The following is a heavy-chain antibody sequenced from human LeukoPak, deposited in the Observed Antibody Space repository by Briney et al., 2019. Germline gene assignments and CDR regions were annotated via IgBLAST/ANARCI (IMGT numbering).Heavy chain of an antibody. J-gene: IGHJ4*02. CDR2: IKQDGSEK. D-gene: IGHD4-17*01. Sequence: GGSLRLSCAASGFTFSSYWMSWVRQAPGKGLEWVANIKQDGSEKYYVDSVKGRFTISRDNAKNSLYLQMNSLRAEDTAVYYCARDLITPTVTTGYYFDYWGQGTLVTVSS. V-gene: IGHV3-7*01. CDR1: GFTFSSYW. CDR3: ARDLITPTVTTGYYFDY.